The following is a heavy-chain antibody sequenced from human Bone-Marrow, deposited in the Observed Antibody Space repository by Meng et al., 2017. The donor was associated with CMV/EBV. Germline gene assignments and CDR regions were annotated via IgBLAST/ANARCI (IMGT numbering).Heavy chain of an antibody. CDR3: ARRGVAARRGSWFDP. CDR1: GGTFSSYA. CDR2: IIPIFGTA. D-gene: IGHD6-6*01. Sequence: SVKVSCKASGGTFSSYAISWVRQAPGQGLEWMGGIIPIFGTANYAQKFQGRVTITTDESTSTAYMELSSLRSEDTAVYYCARRGVAARRGSWFDPWGQGTPDTVSS. J-gene: IGHJ5*02. V-gene: IGHV1-69*05.